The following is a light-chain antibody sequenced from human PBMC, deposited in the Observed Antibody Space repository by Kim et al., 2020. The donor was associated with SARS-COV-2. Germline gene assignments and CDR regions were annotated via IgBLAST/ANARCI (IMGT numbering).Light chain of an antibody. J-gene: IGKJ2*01. CDR2: WAS. Sequence: RATINCKSSQNILYHPTKKNDLAWYQQKPGQPPKLLIYWASTRESGVPDRFSGSGSGTDFTLTISSLQAEDVAVYYCQQYYSSPRTFGQGTKLEIK. CDR3: QQYYSSPRT. V-gene: IGKV4-1*01. CDR1: QNILYHPTKKND.